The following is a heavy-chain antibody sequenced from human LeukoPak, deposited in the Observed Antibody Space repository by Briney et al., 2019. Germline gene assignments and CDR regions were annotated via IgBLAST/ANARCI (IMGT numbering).Heavy chain of an antibody. J-gene: IGHJ6*03. Sequence: GGSLRLSCAASGFTFSSYWMHWVRQAPGKGLVWVSRISVDGRTTNYADSVKGRFTISRDNAKSTLYLQMNSLRAEDTAVYYCARDQGDIAVAGTTLARYYYYMDVWGKGTTVTISS. D-gene: IGHD6-19*01. V-gene: IGHV3-74*01. CDR2: ISVDGRTT. CDR1: GFTFSSYW. CDR3: ARDQGDIAVAGTTLARYYYYMDV.